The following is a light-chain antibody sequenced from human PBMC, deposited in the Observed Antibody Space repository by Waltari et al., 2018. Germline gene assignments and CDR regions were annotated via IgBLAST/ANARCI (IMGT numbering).Light chain of an antibody. J-gene: IGLJ3*02. V-gene: IGLV1-51*01. Sequence: QSVLTQPHSVSAAPGQKVTISCSGSSSHTGTKYVSWYQPFPGTAPKLLIYDENKRPSGIPDRFSGSKSGTTATLGITGLQTGDEATYYCGAWDTSLSVGVFGGGTKLTVL. CDR3: GAWDTSLSVGV. CDR2: DEN. CDR1: SSHTGTKY.